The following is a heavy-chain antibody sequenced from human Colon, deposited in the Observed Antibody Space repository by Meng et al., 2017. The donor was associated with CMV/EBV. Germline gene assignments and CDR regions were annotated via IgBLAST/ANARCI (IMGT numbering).Heavy chain of an antibody. CDR2: INNDGTKK. D-gene: IGHD2/OR15-2a*01. J-gene: IGHJ4*02. CDR1: GFTFSSYW. Sequence: GESLKISCAASGFTFSSYWMHWVRQTPETGLVWVSRINNDGTKKYFADSVKGRFTISRDNSKNTLFLQMDGLRVEDTAVYYCAHDRGGRYCNRAGCFTYNYFDYWGQGTPVTVSS. V-gene: IGHV3-74*01. CDR3: AHDRGGRYCNRAGCFTYNYFDY.